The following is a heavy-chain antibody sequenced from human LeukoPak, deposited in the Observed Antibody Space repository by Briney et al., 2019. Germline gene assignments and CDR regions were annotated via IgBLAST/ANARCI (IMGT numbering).Heavy chain of an antibody. CDR3: ARTHTYYDFWSGYYYYYYMDV. CDR2: INHSGST. Sequence: SETLSLTCAVYGGSFSGYYWSWIRQPPGKGLEWIGEINHSGSTNYNPSLKSRVTISVDTSKNQFSLKLSSVTAADTAVYYCARTHTYYDFWSGYYYYYYMDVWGKGTTVTVSS. V-gene: IGHV4-34*01. J-gene: IGHJ6*03. D-gene: IGHD3-3*01. CDR1: GGSFSGYY.